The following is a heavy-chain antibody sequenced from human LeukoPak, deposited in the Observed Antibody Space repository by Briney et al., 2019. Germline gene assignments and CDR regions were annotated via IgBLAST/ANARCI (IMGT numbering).Heavy chain of an antibody. CDR3: ARPCSSTSCYDAFDI. Sequence: GESLKISCKGSGYSFTSYWIDWVRQMPGKGLEWMGIIYPGDSDTRYSPSFQGQVTISADKSITTAYLQWSSLKASHTAMYYCARPCSSTSCYDAFDIWGQGTMVTVSS. J-gene: IGHJ3*02. D-gene: IGHD2-2*01. CDR1: GYSFTSYW. V-gene: IGHV5-51*01. CDR2: IYPGDSDT.